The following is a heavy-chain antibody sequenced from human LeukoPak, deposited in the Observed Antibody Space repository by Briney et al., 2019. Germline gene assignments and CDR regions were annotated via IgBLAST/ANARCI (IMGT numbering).Heavy chain of an antibody. J-gene: IGHJ3*02. CDR1: GFTFSTYG. Sequence: PGGSLRLSCAASGFTFSTYGMHWVRQAPGKGLEWVAVILYDGSNKYHADAVKGRFTISRDNSRNTLYLEMNSLRDEDTAVYYCAKDRRFGELLDAFDIWGQGTMVTVSS. CDR2: ILYDGSNK. CDR3: AKDRRFGELLDAFDI. V-gene: IGHV3-30*18. D-gene: IGHD3-10*01.